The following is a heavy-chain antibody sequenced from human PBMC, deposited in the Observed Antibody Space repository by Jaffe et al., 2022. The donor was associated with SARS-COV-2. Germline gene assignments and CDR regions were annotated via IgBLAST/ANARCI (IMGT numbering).Heavy chain of an antibody. Sequence: QVQLVESGGGVVQPGRSLRLSCAASGFTFSSYPMHWVRQAPGKGLEWVAVISYDGSNKYYADSVRGRFTISRDNSKNTLYLQMNSLRPEDTAVYYCARDQTGAKPWGQGTLVTVSS. CDR2: ISYDGSNK. J-gene: IGHJ5*02. V-gene: IGHV3-30*04. D-gene: IGHD7-27*01. CDR3: ARDQTGAKP. CDR1: GFTFSSYP.